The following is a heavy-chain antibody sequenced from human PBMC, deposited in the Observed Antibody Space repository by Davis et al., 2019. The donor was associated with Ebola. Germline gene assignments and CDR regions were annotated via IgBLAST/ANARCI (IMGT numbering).Heavy chain of an antibody. V-gene: IGHV3-74*01. CDR3: SREVRGRFSPMDL. CDR1: GFPFITYC. CDR2: ANRDGSTT. Sequence: PGGSLRLSCAASGFPFITYCMHWVRQPPGKGLEWVSRANRDGSTTGYGDSVKGRFTISRDNARNTLYLQMNSLRAEDTAVYYCSREVRGRFSPMDLWGTGTRVTVSS. D-gene: IGHD3-10*01. J-gene: IGHJ6*04.